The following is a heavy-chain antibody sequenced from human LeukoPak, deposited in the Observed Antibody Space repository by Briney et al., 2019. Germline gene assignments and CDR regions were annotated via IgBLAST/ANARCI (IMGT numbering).Heavy chain of an antibody. D-gene: IGHD3-22*01. V-gene: IGHV3-7*03. CDR1: GFTFSDYW. CDR3: AKDRENRLYYYDSSGYWALLGLSLDY. J-gene: IGHJ4*02. Sequence: GGSLKLSCTASGFTFSDYWMTWVRQAPGKGLEWVANIKQDGSAKYCADSVKGRFTISRDNSKNTLYLQMNSLRAEDTAVYYCAKDRENRLYYYDSSGYWALLGLSLDYWGQGTLVTVSS. CDR2: IKQDGSAK.